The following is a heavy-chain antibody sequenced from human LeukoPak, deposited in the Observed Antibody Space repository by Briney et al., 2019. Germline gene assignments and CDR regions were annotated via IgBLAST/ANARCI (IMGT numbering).Heavy chain of an antibody. J-gene: IGHJ4*02. CDR2: IKGKTDGGTT. CDR3: TTAYFDSSSWYSFGY. D-gene: IGHD6-13*01. Sequence: PGGSLRLSCAASGFTFSNAWMSWVRQAPGKGLEWVGRIKGKTDGGTTDYAAPVKGRFTISRDDSKNTLYLQMNSLKTEDTAVYYCTTAYFDSSSWYSFGYWGQGTLVTVSS. CDR1: GFTFSNAW. V-gene: IGHV3-15*01.